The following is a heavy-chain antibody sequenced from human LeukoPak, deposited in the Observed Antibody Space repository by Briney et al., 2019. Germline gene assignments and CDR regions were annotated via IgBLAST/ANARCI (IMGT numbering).Heavy chain of an antibody. CDR3: ATGIYYYDSSGYSSFDY. D-gene: IGHD3-22*01. J-gene: IGHJ4*02. CDR2: ISYDGSHK. Sequence: GGSLRLSCAASGFTFSSYGMHWLRQAPGKGLEWVAVISYDGSHKYYADSVKGRFTISRDNSKNTLYLQMNSLRTEDTAVYYCATGIYYYDSSGYSSFDYWGQGTLVTVSS. V-gene: IGHV3-30*03. CDR1: GFTFSSYG.